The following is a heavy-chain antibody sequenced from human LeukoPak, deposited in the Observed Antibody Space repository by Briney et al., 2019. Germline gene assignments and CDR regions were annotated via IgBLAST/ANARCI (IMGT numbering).Heavy chain of an antibody. CDR3: ARVFMYSTKQGFDY. D-gene: IGHD6-13*01. J-gene: IGHJ4*02. CDR2: INPNSGGT. V-gene: IGHV1-2*02. CDR1: GYTFTSYG. Sequence: GASVKVSCKASGYTFTSYGISWVRQAPGQGLEWMGWINPNSGGTNYAQKFQGRVTMTRDTSISTAYMELSRLRSDDTAVYYCARVFMYSTKQGFDYWGQGTLVTVSS.